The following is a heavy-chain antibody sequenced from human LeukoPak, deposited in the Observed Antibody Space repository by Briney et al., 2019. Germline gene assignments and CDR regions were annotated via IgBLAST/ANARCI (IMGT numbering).Heavy chain of an antibody. Sequence: ASVKVSCKASGYTLTSYTMNWVRQAPGQGLEWMGWINTNTGNPTYAQGFTGRFVFSLDTSVSTAYLQISSLKAEDTAVYYCAILIGPTIFDYWGQGTLVTVSS. J-gene: IGHJ4*02. D-gene: IGHD1-26*01. CDR1: GYTLTSYT. CDR3: AILIGPTIFDY. V-gene: IGHV7-4-1*02. CDR2: INTNTGNP.